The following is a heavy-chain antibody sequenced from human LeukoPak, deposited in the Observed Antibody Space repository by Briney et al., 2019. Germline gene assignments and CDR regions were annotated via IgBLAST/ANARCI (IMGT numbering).Heavy chain of an antibody. CDR2: INAGNGNT. CDR1: GYTFTNYG. Sequence: ASVKVSCKASGYTFTNYGFTWVRQAPGQRLEWMGWINAGNGNTKYSQKFQGRVTITRDTSASTAYMELSSLRSEDTAVYYCAREEEQQLANYYYYYGMDVWGQGTTVTVSS. V-gene: IGHV1-3*01. J-gene: IGHJ6*02. D-gene: IGHD6-13*01. CDR3: AREEEQQLANYYYYYGMDV.